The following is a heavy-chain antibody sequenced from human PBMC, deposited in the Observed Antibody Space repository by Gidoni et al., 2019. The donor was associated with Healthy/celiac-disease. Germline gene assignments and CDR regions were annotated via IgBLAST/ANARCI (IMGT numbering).Heavy chain of an antibody. Sequence: ASGFTFSSYAMSWVRQAPGKGLEWVSAISGSGGSTYYADSVKGRFTISRDNSKNTLYLQMNSLRAEDTAVYYCAKGEGRDGYRGRCFDYWGQGTLVTVSS. J-gene: IGHJ4*02. CDR1: GFTFSSYA. CDR2: ISGSGGST. V-gene: IGHV3-23*01. D-gene: IGHD5-12*01. CDR3: AKGEGRDGYRGRCFDY.